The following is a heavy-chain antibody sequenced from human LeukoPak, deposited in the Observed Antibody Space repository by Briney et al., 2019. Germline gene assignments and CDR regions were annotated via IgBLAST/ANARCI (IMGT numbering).Heavy chain of an antibody. V-gene: IGHV3-9*03. CDR2: ISWNSGSI. CDR3: AKGGYGRDWSYFDY. Sequence: SGGSLRLSCAASGFTFDDYAMHWVRQVPGKGLEWVSGISWNSGSIDYADSVKGRFIISRDNAKNSLYLQMNSLRAEDMALYYCAKGGYGRDWSYFDYWGQGSLVTVSS. J-gene: IGHJ4*02. CDR1: GFTFDDYA. D-gene: IGHD3/OR15-3a*01.